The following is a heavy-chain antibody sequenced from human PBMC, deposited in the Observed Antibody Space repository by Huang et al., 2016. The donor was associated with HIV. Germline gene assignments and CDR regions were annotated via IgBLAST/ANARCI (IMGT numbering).Heavy chain of an antibody. CDR2: IYYIGNG. CDR3: ASRTTVTTTSNYHYFYMDV. J-gene: IGHJ6*03. D-gene: IGHD4-17*01. Sequence: QLQLQESGPGLVKPSETLSLTCTVSGGSFRSSSYYWGWIRQSPGKGLEWIGSIYYIGNGYYNPSLKSRGTMSVDRSSNQFSLKMHSVTAADTAVYYCASRTTVTTTSNYHYFYMDVWGKGTTVIVSS. V-gene: IGHV4-39*01. CDR1: GGSFRSSSYY.